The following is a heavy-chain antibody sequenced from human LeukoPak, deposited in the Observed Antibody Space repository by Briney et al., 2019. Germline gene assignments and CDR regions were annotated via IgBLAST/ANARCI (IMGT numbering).Heavy chain of an antibody. V-gene: IGHV1-2*02. CDR3: VRGAVAGTRGPLKDY. CDR1: GYTFTGYF. CDR2: INPNSGAT. Sequence: ASVKVSCKASGYTFTGYFMHWVRQAPGQGLEWMGWINPNSGATGYAPQSQGRVALTRDTSITTAYLELSSLRSDDTAVYFCVRGAVAGTRGPLKDYWGQGTLVTVSS. J-gene: IGHJ4*02. D-gene: IGHD6-19*01.